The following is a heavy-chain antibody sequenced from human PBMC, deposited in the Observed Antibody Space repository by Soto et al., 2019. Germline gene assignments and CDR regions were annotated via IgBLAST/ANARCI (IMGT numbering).Heavy chain of an antibody. V-gene: IGHV4-31*03. CDR3: ARDAAAAGRFDP. CDR2: IYYSGST. D-gene: IGHD6-13*01. Sequence: QVQLQESGPGLVKPSQTLSLTCTVSGGSISSGGYYWSWIRQHPGKGLEWIGYIYYSGSTYYNPSLKSRFTIAVDXSKNQFSLKLSSVTAADTAVYYCARDAAAAGRFDPWGQGTLVTVSS. CDR1: GGSISSGGYY. J-gene: IGHJ5*02.